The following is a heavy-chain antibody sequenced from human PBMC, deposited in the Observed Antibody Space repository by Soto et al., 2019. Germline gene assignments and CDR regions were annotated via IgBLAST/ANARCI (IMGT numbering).Heavy chain of an antibody. J-gene: IGHJ4*02. CDR1: GFTFSNFA. D-gene: IGHD1-7*01. Sequence: EVQLLESGGGLVQPGGSLRLSCATSGFTFSNFAMRCGRMAPGRGLEWVSAISSPGRNVYYAASVEGRFTISRDNSKNTVYLHMSSLRAEDTAIYYCANSFSPSGTNWHSHFDHWGQGALVTVSS. V-gene: IGHV3-23*01. CDR2: ISSPGRNV. CDR3: ANSFSPSGTNWHSHFDH.